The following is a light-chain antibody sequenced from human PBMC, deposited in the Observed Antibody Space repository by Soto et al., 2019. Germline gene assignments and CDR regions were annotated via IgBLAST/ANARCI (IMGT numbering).Light chain of an antibody. J-gene: IGKJ1*01. CDR1: QSIISNY. V-gene: IGKV3-20*01. Sequence: EIVMKQSPGTLSLSPGQRATLSCRASQSIISNYLAWYQQKPGQAPRLFIYGASNRATGIPDRFSGSGSGTDFTLTISRLEPEDFAVYYCQQYGSSPAFGQGTKVEIK. CDR2: GAS. CDR3: QQYGSSPA.